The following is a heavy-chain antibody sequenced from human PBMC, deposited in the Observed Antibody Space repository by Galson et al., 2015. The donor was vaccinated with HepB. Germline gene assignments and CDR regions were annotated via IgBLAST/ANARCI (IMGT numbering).Heavy chain of an antibody. CDR3: VLLRGNDLKPLDQ. V-gene: IGHV3-48*04. Sequence: SLRLSCAASTFIFSTYSMNWVRQAPGRGLEWVSYICSSGSTIYYADSVKGRFTISRDDAKKSLYLQMNSLRAEDTAVYYCVLLRGNDLKPLDQWGQGTLVTVSS. CDR2: ICSSGSTI. J-gene: IGHJ4*02. CDR1: TFIFSTYS. D-gene: IGHD4-23*01.